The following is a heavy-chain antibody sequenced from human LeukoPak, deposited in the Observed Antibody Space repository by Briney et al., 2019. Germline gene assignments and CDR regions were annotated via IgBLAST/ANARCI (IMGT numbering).Heavy chain of an antibody. J-gene: IGHJ2*01. CDR1: RFTFSNYW. Sequence: GGSLRLSCAASRFTFSNYWMTWVLQAPGKGLEWVANINQGGSEKYYVDSLKGRFTTSRDNAKNTLYLQMNSLRVEDTAVYYCARVDSYWYFNLWGRGTLVTVSS. V-gene: IGHV3-7*01. CDR3: ARVDSYWYFNL. CDR2: INQGGSEK.